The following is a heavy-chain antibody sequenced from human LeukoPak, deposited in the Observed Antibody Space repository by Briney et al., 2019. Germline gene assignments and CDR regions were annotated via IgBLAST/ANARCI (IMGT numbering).Heavy chain of an antibody. Sequence: PGGSLRLSCAASGFTVSSSLLSWVRQAPGKGVEWVSVIYTGGSTYYADSVKGRFTISRDNSQNTVYLQMNSLRAEDTAVYYCARGRGLISDDWGQGTLVTVSS. CDR2: IYTGGST. CDR1: GFTVSSSL. J-gene: IGHJ4*02. V-gene: IGHV3-53*01. D-gene: IGHD2-15*01. CDR3: ARGRGLISDD.